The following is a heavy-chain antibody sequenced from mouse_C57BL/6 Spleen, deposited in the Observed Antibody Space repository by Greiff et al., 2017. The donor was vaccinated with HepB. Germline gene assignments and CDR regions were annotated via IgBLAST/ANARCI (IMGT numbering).Heavy chain of an antibody. J-gene: IGHJ2*01. CDR1: GYTFTSYW. CDR3: ARDRAFDY. CDR2: IDPSDSYT. V-gene: IGHV1-50*01. D-gene: IGHD3-3*01. Sequence: VQLQQPGAELVKPGASVKLSCKASGYTFTSYWMQWVKQRPGQGLEWIVEIDPSDSYTNYNQKFKGKATLTVDTSSSTAYMQLSSLTSEDSAVYYCARDRAFDYWGQGTTLTVSS.